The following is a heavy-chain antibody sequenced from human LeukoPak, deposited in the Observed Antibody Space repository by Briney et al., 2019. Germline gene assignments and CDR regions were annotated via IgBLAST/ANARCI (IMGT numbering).Heavy chain of an antibody. J-gene: IGHJ3*02. CDR2: MDPKSGNA. Sequence: ASVTVSYKASVYTFTNNDINWVRQATGQGLEWMGWMDPKSGNAGYAQKFQGRVTMTRNTSISTAYMELSSLRSEDTAVYYCARVPLDIWGQGTMVTVSA. CDR3: ARVPLDI. V-gene: IGHV1-8*01. CDR1: VYTFTNND.